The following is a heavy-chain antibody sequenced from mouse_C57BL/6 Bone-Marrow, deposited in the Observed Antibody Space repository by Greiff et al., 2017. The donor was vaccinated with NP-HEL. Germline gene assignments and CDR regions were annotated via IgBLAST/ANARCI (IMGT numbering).Heavy chain of an antibody. CDR1: GYTFTSYW. CDR3: AREGMDYDDAMDY. V-gene: IGHV1-72*01. Sequence: QVQLQQPGAELVKPGASVKLSCKASGYTFTSYWMHWVKQRPGRGLEWIGRIAPNSGGTKYNEKFKSKATLAVDKPSSTAYMQLSSLTSEDSAVYYCAREGMDYDDAMDYWGQGTSVTVSS. J-gene: IGHJ4*01. D-gene: IGHD2-4*01. CDR2: IAPNSGGT.